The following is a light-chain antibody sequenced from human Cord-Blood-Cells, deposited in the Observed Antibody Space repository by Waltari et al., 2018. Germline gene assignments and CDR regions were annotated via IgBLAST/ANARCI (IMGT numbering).Light chain of an antibody. CDR1: QSISSY. J-gene: IGKJ4*01. Sequence: DIQMTQSPSSLSASVGDRVTITCRAGQSISSYLHWYQQKPGKAPQPLIYAASSLQSGVPSRFSGSGAGTDFTHTISSLQPEDFATYYCQQSYSTPLTFGGGTKVEIK. V-gene: IGKV1-39*01. CDR2: AAS. CDR3: QQSYSTPLT.